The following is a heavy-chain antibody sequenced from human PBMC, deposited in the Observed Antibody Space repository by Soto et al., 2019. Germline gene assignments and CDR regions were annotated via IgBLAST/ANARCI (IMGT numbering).Heavy chain of an antibody. J-gene: IGHJ4*02. D-gene: IGHD1-20*01. CDR2: ISYDGSNK. V-gene: IGHV3-30-3*01. CDR1: GFTFSSYA. Sequence: GGSLRLSCAASGFTFSSYAMHWVRQAPGKGLEWVAVISYDGSNKYYADSVKGRFTISRDNSKNTLYLQMNSLRAEDTAVYYCARDGSWYTPRYYFDYWGQGTLVTVSS. CDR3: ARDGSWYTPRYYFDY.